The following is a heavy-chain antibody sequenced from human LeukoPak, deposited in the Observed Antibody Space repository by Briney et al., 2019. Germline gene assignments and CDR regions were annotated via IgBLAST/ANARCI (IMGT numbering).Heavy chain of an antibody. J-gene: IGHJ4*02. Sequence: PGGSLRLSCAASGFTFSRYTMFWVRQAPGMGLEWVSYISSGTAMDYADSVKGRFTISRDNAKNSLYLQMNSLRAEDTAVYYCARVSYSPSPTPFDYWGQGTRVTVSS. D-gene: IGHD2-15*01. CDR1: GFTFSRYT. V-gene: IGHV3-48*01. CDR2: ISSGTAM. CDR3: ARVSYSPSPTPFDY.